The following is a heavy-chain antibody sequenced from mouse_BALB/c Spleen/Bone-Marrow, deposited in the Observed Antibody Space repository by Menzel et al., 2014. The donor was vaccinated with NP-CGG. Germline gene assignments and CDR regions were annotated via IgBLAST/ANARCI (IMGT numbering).Heavy chain of an antibody. Sequence: VHLVESGPGLVQPSQRLSIPCTVSGFSLTSYGLHWVRQSPGKGLEWLGVIWSGGSTDYNAAFISRLSISKDNSKSQVFFKMNSLQANDTAIYYCARNSHYYGYYYAMDYWGQGTSVTVSS. V-gene: IGHV2-2*02. D-gene: IGHD1-2*01. CDR1: GFSLTSYG. CDR3: ARNSHYYGYYYAMDY. J-gene: IGHJ4*01. CDR2: IWSGGST.